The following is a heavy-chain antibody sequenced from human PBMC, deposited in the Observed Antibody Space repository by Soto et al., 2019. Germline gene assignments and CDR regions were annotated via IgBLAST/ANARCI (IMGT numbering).Heavy chain of an antibody. CDR2: INNSGST. J-gene: IGHJ2*01. CDR3: ARGRGDGYSQDWYFDL. Sequence: PXATLSLPCAVYGGSFSGYYWSWIRQPPGKGLEWIGEINNSGSTNYNPSLKSRVSISVGTSNNQFSLKLSSVTAADTAVYYCARGRGDGYSQDWYFDLWGRGTLVTVSS. V-gene: IGHV4-34*01. CDR1: GGSFSGYY. D-gene: IGHD3-10*01.